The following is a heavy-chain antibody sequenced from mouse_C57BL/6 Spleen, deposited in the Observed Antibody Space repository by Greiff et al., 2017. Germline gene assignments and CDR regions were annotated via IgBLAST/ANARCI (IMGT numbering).Heavy chain of an antibody. Sequence: VQLQESGAELVRPGASVKLSCKASGYTFTDYYINWVKQRPGQGLEWIAWIYPGSGNTYYNEKFKGKATLTADKSSSTAYMQLNSLKSEDSAVYFGERRAVVANYYALDYGGQGTAVTVSS. CDR3: ERRAVVANYYALDY. CDR2: IYPGSGNT. V-gene: IGHV1-76*01. CDR1: GYTFTDYY. D-gene: IGHD1-1*01. J-gene: IGHJ4*01.